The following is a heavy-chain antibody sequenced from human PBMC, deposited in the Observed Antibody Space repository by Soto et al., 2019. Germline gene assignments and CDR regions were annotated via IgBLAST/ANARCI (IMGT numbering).Heavy chain of an antibody. D-gene: IGHD2-21*02. CDR3: ARVSHIVVVPAVRGALDI. Sequence: QVQLQESGPGLEKASETLSLTCTVSGGSMSGYYWSWIRQPPGTGLEWIGFIYDSGTNNYNPSLKSRGAISIDTSKNQFSLKLTSVTAADTAVYYCARVSHIVVVPAVRGALDIWGQETMITVPS. J-gene: IGHJ3*02. CDR1: GGSMSGYY. V-gene: IGHV4-59*01. CDR2: IYDSGTN.